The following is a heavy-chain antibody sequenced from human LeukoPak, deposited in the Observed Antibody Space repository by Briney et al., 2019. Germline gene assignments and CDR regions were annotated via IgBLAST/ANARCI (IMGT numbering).Heavy chain of an antibody. V-gene: IGHV3-30*02. CDR2: IRHDGSIK. CDR1: GFTFSSYS. J-gene: IGHJ4*02. CDR3: AKDSLADIDY. D-gene: IGHD3-16*01. Sequence: GGSLRLSCAASGFTFSSYSMHWVRQAPGKGLEWVAFIRHDGSIKNYADSVKGRSTISRGNSKNTLYLQMNSLRAEDTAVYYCAKDSLADIDYWGQGTLVTVSS.